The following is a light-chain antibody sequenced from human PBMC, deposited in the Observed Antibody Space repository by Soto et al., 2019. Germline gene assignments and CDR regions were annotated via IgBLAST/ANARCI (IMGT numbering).Light chain of an antibody. CDR2: EAS. CDR1: RGISSY. CDR3: QQRNNWPLT. Sequence: ETVLTQSPATLSLSPGERATLSCRASRGISSYLGWYQQKPGQPPRLLIYEASNRATGIPARFSGSGSGTDFTLTISSLEPEDFEVYYCQQRNNWPLTFGGGTKVDIK. J-gene: IGKJ4*01. V-gene: IGKV3-11*01.